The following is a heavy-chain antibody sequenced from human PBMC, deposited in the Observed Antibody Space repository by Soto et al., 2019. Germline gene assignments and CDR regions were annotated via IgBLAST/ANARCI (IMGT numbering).Heavy chain of an antibody. V-gene: IGHV4-59*01. CDR3: ARDSRRAEQPVPHYYFGMDV. J-gene: IGHJ6*02. D-gene: IGHD6-13*01. Sequence: XVQLQESGPGLVKPSETLSLTCTVSGGSISSYYWSWIRQPPGKGLEWIGYIYYSGSGRTNYNPALKSXXXISLDTSKKQLSLKLSSVTAADTAVYYCARDSRRAEQPVPHYYFGMDVWGLGTTVTVSS. CDR1: GGSISSYY. CDR2: IYYSGSGRT.